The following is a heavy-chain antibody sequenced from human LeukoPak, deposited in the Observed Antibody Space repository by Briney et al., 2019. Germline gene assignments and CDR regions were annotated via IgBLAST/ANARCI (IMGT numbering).Heavy chain of an antibody. V-gene: IGHV1-2*02. D-gene: IGHD3-22*01. CDR1: GYTFTGYY. CDR2: INPNSGGT. J-gene: IGHJ5*02. CDR3: ARQEGNSSGYYIS. Sequence: ASVKVSCKASGYTFTGYYMHWVRQAPGQGLEWVGWINPNSGGTNYAQKFQGRVTMTRDTSISTAYMELSRLRSDDTAVYYCARQEGNSSGYYISWGQGTLVTVSS.